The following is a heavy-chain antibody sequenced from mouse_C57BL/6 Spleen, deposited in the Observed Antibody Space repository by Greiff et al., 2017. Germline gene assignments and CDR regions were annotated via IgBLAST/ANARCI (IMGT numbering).Heavy chain of an antibody. CDR1: GYTFTSYG. V-gene: IGHV1-81*01. CDR3: ASPDPAQSYCDY. J-gene: IGHJ2*01. CDR2: IYPRSGNT. D-gene: IGHD3-2*02. Sequence: QVQLKQSGAELARPGASVKLSCKASGYTFTSYGISWVKQRTGQGLEWIGEIYPRSGNTYYNEKFKGKATLTADKSSSTAYMELRSLTSEDSAVYFCASPDPAQSYCDYWGQGTTLTVSS.